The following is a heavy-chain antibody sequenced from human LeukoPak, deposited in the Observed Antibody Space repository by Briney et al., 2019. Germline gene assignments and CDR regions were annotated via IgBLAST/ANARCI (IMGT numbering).Heavy chain of an antibody. V-gene: IGHV3-7*01. J-gene: IGHJ4*02. CDR2: IKQDGSEK. CDR3: VRDRRYSSSWYPY. Sequence: GGPLRLSCAASGFTYSNYWMSWVRQAPGKGLEWVASIKQDGSEKYYVDSVKGRFTISRDNAKNSLYLQMNSLRAEDTAVYYCVRDRRYSSSWYPYWGQGTLVTVSS. CDR1: GFTYSNYW. D-gene: IGHD6-13*01.